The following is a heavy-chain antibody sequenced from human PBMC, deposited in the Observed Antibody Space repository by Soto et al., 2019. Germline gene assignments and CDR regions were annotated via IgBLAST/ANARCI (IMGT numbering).Heavy chain of an antibody. V-gene: IGHV1-46*03. D-gene: IGHD2-15*01. J-gene: IGHJ3*02. CDR2: MNPNNGNT. Sequence: ASVKVSCKATGFPFSNYYLHWVRQAPGRGLEWIGMMNPNNGNTTNIEKFQGRVAMTRDMSTSTVYLDLSNLRSEDTTLYYCASSRLPAQINGADPSDNWGQGTMVTVSS. CDR3: ASSRLPAQINGADPSDN. CDR1: GFPFSNYY.